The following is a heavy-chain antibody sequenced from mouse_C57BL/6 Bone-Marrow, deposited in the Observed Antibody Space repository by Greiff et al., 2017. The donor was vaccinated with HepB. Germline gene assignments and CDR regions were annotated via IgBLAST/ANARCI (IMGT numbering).Heavy chain of an antibody. V-gene: IGHV1-64*01. D-gene: IGHD1-1*01. CDR2: IHPNSGST. CDR3: AREGVITTVGYFDY. Sequence: QVQLKQPGAELVKPGASVKLSCKASGYTFTSYWMHWVKQRPGQGLEWIGMIHPNSGSTNYNEKFKSKATLTVDKSSSTAYMQLSSLTSEDSAVYYCAREGVITTVGYFDYWGQGTTLTVSS. J-gene: IGHJ2*01. CDR1: GYTFTSYW.